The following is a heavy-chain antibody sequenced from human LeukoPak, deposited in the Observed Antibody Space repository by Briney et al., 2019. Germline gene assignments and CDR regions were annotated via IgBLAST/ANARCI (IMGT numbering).Heavy chain of an antibody. CDR2: ISSSSSYI. CDR3: ARELGTVTTSHYMDV. V-gene: IGHV3-21*01. J-gene: IGHJ6*03. CDR1: GFTFSSYS. D-gene: IGHD4-11*01. Sequence: PGGSLRLSCAASGFTFSSYSMNWVRQAPWKGLEWVSSISSSSSYIYYADSVKGRFTISRDNAKNSLYLQMNSLRAEDTAVYYCARELGTVTTSHYMDVWGKGTTVTVSS.